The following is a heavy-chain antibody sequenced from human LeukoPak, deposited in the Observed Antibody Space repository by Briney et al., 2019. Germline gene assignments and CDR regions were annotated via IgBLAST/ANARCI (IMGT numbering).Heavy chain of an antibody. Sequence: GASVKVSCKASGYTFTDYYMYWVRQAPGQGLEWMGWINPNSGGTNYAQKSQGRVTMTRDKSIRTAYMELSRLRSDDTAVYYCAREGSDDAFDIWGQGTMVTVTS. V-gene: IGHV1-2*02. CDR3: AREGSDDAFDI. CDR1: GYTFTDYY. J-gene: IGHJ3*02. CDR2: INPNSGGT. D-gene: IGHD6-19*01.